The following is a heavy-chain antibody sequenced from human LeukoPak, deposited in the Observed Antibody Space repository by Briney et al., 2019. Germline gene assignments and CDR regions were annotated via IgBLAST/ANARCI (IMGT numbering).Heavy chain of an antibody. Sequence: GGSLRLSCAACGFTFSSYSMNWVRQAPGKGLEWVSYISSSSSYIYYADSVKGRFTISRDNAKNSLYLQMNSLRAEDTAVYYCAREDSSGHMSLWGQGTLVIVSS. CDR2: ISSSSSYI. CDR1: GFTFSSYS. CDR3: AREDSSGHMSL. V-gene: IGHV3-21*01. J-gene: IGHJ4*02. D-gene: IGHD3-22*01.